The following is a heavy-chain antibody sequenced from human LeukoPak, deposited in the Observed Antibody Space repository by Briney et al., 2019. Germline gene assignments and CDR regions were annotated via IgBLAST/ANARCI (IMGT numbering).Heavy chain of an antibody. CDR3: AKDIVRDSSGYYPQNALDI. J-gene: IGHJ3*02. V-gene: IGHV3-9*01. Sequence: GGSLRLSCAASGFTFDDYAMHWVRQAPGKGLEWVSGISWNSGSIGYADSVKGRFTISRDNAKNSLYLQMNSLRAEDTALYYCAKDIVRDSSGYYPQNALDIWGQGTMVTVSS. D-gene: IGHD3-22*01. CDR1: GFTFDDYA. CDR2: ISWNSGSI.